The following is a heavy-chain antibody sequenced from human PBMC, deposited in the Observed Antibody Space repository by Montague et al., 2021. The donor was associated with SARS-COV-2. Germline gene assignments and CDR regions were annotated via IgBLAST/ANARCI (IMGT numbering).Heavy chain of an antibody. D-gene: IGHD3-3*01. CDR3: SRGDFGVVIIPYYYYYMDV. J-gene: IGHJ6*03. V-gene: IGHV4-39*01. Sequence: SETLSLTCTVSGGSVSSSNYYWGWIRQPPGKGLEWTGSIHYSGSTYYKPSLKSRVTISLDTSKNQFSLKLNSMTAADTAVYYCSRGDFGVVIIPYYYYYMDVGGKGTTVTVSS. CDR1: GGSVSSSNYY. CDR2: IHYSGST.